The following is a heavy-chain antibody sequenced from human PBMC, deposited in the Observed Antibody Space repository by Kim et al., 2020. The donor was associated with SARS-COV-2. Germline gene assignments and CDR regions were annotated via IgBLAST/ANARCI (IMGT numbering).Heavy chain of an antibody. V-gene: IGHV4-4*09. CDR3: ASHRGPFDY. CDR2: RGST. J-gene: IGHJ4*02. Sequence: RGSTNYNPSLKSRVTISVDTSKNQFSLKLSSVTAADTAVYYCASHRGPFDYWGQGTLVTVSS. D-gene: IGHD3-10*01.